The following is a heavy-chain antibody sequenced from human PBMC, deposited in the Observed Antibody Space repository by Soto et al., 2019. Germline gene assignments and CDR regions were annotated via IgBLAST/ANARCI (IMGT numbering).Heavy chain of an antibody. D-gene: IGHD3-22*01. CDR3: ARAQYYYDSSGYDLFGY. CDR1: GGTFSSYA. CDR2: IIPIFGTA. Sequence: SVKVSCKASGGTFSSYAISWVRQAPGQGLEWMGGIIPIFGTANYAQKFQGRVTITADESTSTAYMELSSLRSEDTAVYYCARAQYYYDSSGYDLFGYWGQGTLVTVSS. J-gene: IGHJ4*02. V-gene: IGHV1-69*13.